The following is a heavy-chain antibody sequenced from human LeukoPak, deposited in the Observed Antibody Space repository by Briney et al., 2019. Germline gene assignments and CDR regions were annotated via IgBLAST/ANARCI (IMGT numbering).Heavy chain of an antibody. J-gene: IGHJ3*02. D-gene: IGHD1-26*01. V-gene: IGHV3-7*01. Sequence: GGSLRLSCAASGFTFSSYWMSWVRQAPGKGLEWVANIKQDGSEKYYVDSVKGRFTISRDNAKNSLYLQMNSLRAEDTAVYYCAGLQMVGATVGAFDIWGQGTMVTVSS. CDR2: IKQDGSEK. CDR1: GFTFSSYW. CDR3: AGLQMVGATVGAFDI.